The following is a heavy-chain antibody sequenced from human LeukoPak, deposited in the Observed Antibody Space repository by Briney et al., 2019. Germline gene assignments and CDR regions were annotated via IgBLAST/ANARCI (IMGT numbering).Heavy chain of an antibody. D-gene: IGHD3-3*01. J-gene: IGHJ6*03. V-gene: IGHV1-8*01. Sequence: ASVKVSCKASGYTFTSYDINWVRQATGQGLEWMRWMNPNSGNTGYAQKFQGRVTMTRNTSISTAYMELSSLRSEDTAVYYCARGVRITIFGVVTNYYYMDVWGKGTTVTVSS. CDR1: GYTFTSYD. CDR2: MNPNSGNT. CDR3: ARGVRITIFGVVTNYYYMDV.